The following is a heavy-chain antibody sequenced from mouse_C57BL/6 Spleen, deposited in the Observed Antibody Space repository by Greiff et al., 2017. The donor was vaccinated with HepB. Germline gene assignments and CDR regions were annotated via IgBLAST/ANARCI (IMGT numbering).Heavy chain of an antibody. J-gene: IGHJ4*01. D-gene: IGHD1-1*01. CDR2: IYPGDGDT. V-gene: IGHV1-82*01. CDR3: ARSMTTVVATNYYAMDY. CDR1: GYAFSSSW. Sequence: QVQLKQSGPELVKPGASVKISCKASGYAFSSSWMNWVKQRPGKGLEWIGRIYPGDGDTNYNGKFKGKATLTADKSSSTAYMQLSSLTSEDSAVYFCARSMTTVVATNYYAMDYWGQGTSVTVSS.